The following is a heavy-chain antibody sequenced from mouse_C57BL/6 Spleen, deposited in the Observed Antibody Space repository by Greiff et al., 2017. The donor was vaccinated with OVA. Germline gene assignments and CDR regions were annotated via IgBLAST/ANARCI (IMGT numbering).Heavy chain of an antibody. V-gene: IGHV1-80*01. D-gene: IGHD1-1*01. CDR3: ASGSSYWYFDV. CDR1: GYAFSSYW. Sequence: QVQLQQSGAELVKPGASVKISCKASGYAFSSYWMNWVKQRPGKGLEWIGQIYPGDGDTNYNGKLKGKATLTADKSSSTAYMQLSSLTSEDSAVYFCASGSSYWYFDVWGTGTTVTVSS. CDR2: IYPGDGDT. J-gene: IGHJ1*03.